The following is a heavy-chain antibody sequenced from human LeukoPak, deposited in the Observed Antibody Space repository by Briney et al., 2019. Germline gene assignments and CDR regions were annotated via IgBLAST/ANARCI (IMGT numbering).Heavy chain of an antibody. D-gene: IGHD1-26*01. V-gene: IGHV4-61*05. Sequence: SETLSLTCTVSGGSISSSSYYWGWIRQPPGKGLEWIGSISYSGSTNYNPSLKSRVSISVDTAKTQFSLRLRSVTTADTAVYYCARRVVWEETLWPKKYYYYYMDVWGKGTTVTVSS. CDR2: ISYSGST. CDR1: GGSISSSSYY. J-gene: IGHJ6*03. CDR3: ARRVVWEETLWPKKYYYYYMDV.